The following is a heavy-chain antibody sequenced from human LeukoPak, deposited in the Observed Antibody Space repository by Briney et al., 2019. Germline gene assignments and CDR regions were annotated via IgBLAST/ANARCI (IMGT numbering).Heavy chain of an antibody. CDR1: GGSISSYY. CDR3: ARHGYSSGWYFLDY. Sequence: PSETLSLTCTVSGGSISSYYWSWIRQPPGKGLEWIGYIHYTGSTNYNTSLKSRVTISVDTSKNQISLKLNSVTAADTAVYYCARHGYSSGWYFLDYWGQGTLVTVSS. V-gene: IGHV4-59*08. J-gene: IGHJ4*02. D-gene: IGHD6-19*01. CDR2: IHYTGST.